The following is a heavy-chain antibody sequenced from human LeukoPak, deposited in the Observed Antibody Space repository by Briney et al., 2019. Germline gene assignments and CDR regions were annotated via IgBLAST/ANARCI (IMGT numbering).Heavy chain of an antibody. CDR1: GFTFDDYA. CDR3: AKDMAAYYYASGNIDY. D-gene: IGHD3-10*01. J-gene: IGHJ4*02. CDR2: ISWDGGGT. V-gene: IGHV3-43D*03. Sequence: GGSLRLSCAASGFTFDDYAMHWVRQAPGKGLEWVSLISWDGGGTYYADSVKGRFTISRDNSKNSLYLQMNSLRAEDTALYYCAKDMAAYYYASGNIDYWGQGTLVTVSS.